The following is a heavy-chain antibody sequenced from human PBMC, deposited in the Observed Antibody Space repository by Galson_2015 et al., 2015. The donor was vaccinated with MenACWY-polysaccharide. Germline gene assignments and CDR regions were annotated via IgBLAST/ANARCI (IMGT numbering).Heavy chain of an antibody. CDR1: GFTFGDYA. J-gene: IGHJ4*02. CDR3: TRDRPIDY. CDR2: IRCKASGETT. Sequence: LRLSCAASGFTFGDYAMAWFRQAPGKGLEWVGFIRCKASGETTGYAASVKDRFTISRDDSKSTAYLQMNSLQTEDAAIYYCTRDRPIDYWGQGTLVTVSS. V-gene: IGHV3-49*03.